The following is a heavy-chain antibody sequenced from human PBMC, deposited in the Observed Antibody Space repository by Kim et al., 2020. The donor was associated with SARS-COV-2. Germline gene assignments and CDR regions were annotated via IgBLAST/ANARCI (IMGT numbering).Heavy chain of an antibody. CDR2: IYYSGST. Sequence: SETLSLTCTVSGGSISSSSYYWGWIRQPPGKGLEWIGSIYYSGSTYYNPSLKSRVTISVDTSKNQFSLKLSSVTAADTAVYYCARPSSGWYVYFDYWGQGTLVTVSS. V-gene: IGHV4-39*01. CDR1: GGSISSSSYY. J-gene: IGHJ4*02. CDR3: ARPSSGWYVYFDY. D-gene: IGHD6-19*01.